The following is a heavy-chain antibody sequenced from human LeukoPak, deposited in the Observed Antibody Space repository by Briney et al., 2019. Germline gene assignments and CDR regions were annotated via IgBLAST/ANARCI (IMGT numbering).Heavy chain of an antibody. CDR2: ISWNGGSL. D-gene: IGHD1-26*01. V-gene: IGHV3-9*01. Sequence: GGSLRLSCAASGFTFDEYAMPWVRQAPGKGLEWVSGISWNGGSLDYVDSVKGRLTISRDNAKNSLYLQMNSLGPEDTALYFCAKGTGRYWTFFDSWGQGTHVIVSS. CDR1: GFTFDEYA. J-gene: IGHJ4*02. CDR3: AKGTGRYWTFFDS.